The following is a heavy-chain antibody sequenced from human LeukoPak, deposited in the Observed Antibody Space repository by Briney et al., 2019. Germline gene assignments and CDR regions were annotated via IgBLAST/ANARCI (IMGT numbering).Heavy chain of an antibody. CDR1: GFTFSSYS. D-gene: IGHD6-19*01. CDR3: ARDKGSGWFDAFDI. V-gene: IGHV3-21*01. Sequence: GGSLRLSCAASGFTFSSYSMNWVRQAPGKGLEWVSSISSSSSYIYYADSVKGRFTISRGNAKNSLYLQMNSLRAEDTAVYYCARDKGSGWFDAFDIWGQGTMVTVSS. J-gene: IGHJ3*02. CDR2: ISSSSSYI.